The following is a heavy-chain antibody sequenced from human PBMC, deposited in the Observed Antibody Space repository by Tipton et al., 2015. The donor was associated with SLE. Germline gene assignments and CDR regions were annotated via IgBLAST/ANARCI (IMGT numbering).Heavy chain of an antibody. D-gene: IGHD5-18*01. CDR1: GYTFNSYY. V-gene: IGHV1-46*02. Sequence: QSGPEVKKPGASVKVSCKASGYTFNSYYMHWVRQAPGHGLEWMGIINPNAGGTSYAQKFQGRVTMTRDTSTTTVYMELTSLRSEDTAVYYCARDRDSYGTPRGMDVWGQGTTVTVSS. CDR2: INPNAGGT. J-gene: IGHJ6*02. CDR3: ARDRDSYGTPRGMDV.